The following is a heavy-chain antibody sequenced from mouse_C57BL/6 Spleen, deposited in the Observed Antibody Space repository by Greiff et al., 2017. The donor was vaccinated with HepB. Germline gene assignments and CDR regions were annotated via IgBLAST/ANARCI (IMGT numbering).Heavy chain of an antibody. Sequence: VQLQQSGAELARPGASVKMSCKASGYTFTSYTMHWVKQRPGQGLEWIGYINPSSGYTKYNQKFKDKATLTADKSASTAYMQLSSLPSEDAAVYYCARNELTGRGLAYWGQGTLVTVSA. CDR1: GYTFTSYT. CDR2: INPSSGYT. V-gene: IGHV1-4*01. CDR3: ARNELTGRGLAY. J-gene: IGHJ3*01.